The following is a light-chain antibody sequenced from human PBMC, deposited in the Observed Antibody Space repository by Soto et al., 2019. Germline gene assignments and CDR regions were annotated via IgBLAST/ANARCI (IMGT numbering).Light chain of an antibody. J-gene: IGKJ1*01. Sequence: DIVMTQSPDSLAVSLGERATINCNSIEIVCYSTYKKTYLAWYQQKPGQPPRLLISWASIRQSGVPERFSGSGSGTDFTLTIRSLQPEDAAVYYCQQYFATPRTFGQGTKVDI. CDR3: QQYFATPRT. V-gene: IGKV4-1*01. CDR1: EIVCYSTYKKTY. CDR2: WAS.